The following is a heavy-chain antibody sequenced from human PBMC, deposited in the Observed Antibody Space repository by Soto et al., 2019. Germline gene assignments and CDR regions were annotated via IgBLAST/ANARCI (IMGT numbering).Heavy chain of an antibody. V-gene: IGHV3-23*01. J-gene: IGHJ4*02. CDR1: GFTFSSYA. CDR3: AKDRRNTAMVLFDY. D-gene: IGHD5-18*01. CDR2: ISGSGGST. Sequence: EVQLLESGGGLVQPGGSLRLSCAASGFTFSSYAMSWVRQAPGKGLEWVSAISGSGGSTYYADFVKGRFTISRDNSKNTLXLXMNSLRAEDTAVYYCAKDRRNTAMVLFDYWGQGTLVTVSS.